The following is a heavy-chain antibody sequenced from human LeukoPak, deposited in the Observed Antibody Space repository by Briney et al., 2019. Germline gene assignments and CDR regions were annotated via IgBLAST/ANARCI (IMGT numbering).Heavy chain of an antibody. CDR3: AKGARGDTVTSIVGLNWFDP. V-gene: IGHV3-30*18. D-gene: IGHD4-17*01. CDR2: ISYDGSHK. Sequence: HPGGSLRLSCAASGITFRSYGMHWVRQAPGKGLEWVAVISYDGSHKYYAASVKGRFSISTDNSKHTLYLQMDSLRADDTAVYYCAKGARGDTVTSIVGLNWFDPWGQGTLVTVSS. J-gene: IGHJ5*02. CDR1: GITFRSYG.